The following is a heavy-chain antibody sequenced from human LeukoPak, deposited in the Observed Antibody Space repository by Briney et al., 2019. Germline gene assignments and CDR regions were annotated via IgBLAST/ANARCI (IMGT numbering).Heavy chain of an antibody. J-gene: IGHJ6*02. CDR3: ASFQSSGSPYYYYYGMDV. CDR2: IKGDGREE. Sequence: PGGSLRLSCVASGFTFSSYGMHWVRQAPGKGLEWVANIKGDGREERYVDSVKGRFTISRDNSKNTLYLQMNSLRAEDTAVYYCASFQSSGSPYYYYYGMDVWGQGTTVTVSS. D-gene: IGHD6-19*01. V-gene: IGHV3-7*01. CDR1: GFTFSSYG.